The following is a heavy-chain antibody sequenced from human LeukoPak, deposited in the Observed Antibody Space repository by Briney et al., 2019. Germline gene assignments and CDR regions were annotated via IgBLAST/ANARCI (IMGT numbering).Heavy chain of an antibody. CDR2: ISGSGGST. CDR3: AKDLRPHIVVVTASLYFDY. J-gene: IGHJ4*02. CDR1: GFTFSSYA. Sequence: PGGSLRLSCAASGFTFSSYAMSWVRQAPGKGLEWVSAISGSGGSTYYADSVKGRFTISRDNSKNTLYLQMNSLRAEDTAVYYCAKDLRPHIVVVTASLYFDYWGQGTLVTVSS. D-gene: IGHD2-21*02. V-gene: IGHV3-23*01.